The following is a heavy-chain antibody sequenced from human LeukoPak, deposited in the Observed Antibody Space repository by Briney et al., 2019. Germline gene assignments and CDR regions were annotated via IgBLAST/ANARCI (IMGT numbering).Heavy chain of an antibody. V-gene: IGHV3-7*01. CDR2: IKRDGSER. D-gene: IGHD5-24*01. CDR3: ASPQTDPTIVNGF. Sequence: PGGSLRLSCEVSGSTFRNYWMSWIRPVPGKGLEWLACIKRDGSERHYVDSVRGRFTVSTDSAKNSLFLQMNSLRAEDTAVYYCASPQTDPTIVNGFWGQGTLVTVSS. CDR1: GSTFRNYW. J-gene: IGHJ4*02.